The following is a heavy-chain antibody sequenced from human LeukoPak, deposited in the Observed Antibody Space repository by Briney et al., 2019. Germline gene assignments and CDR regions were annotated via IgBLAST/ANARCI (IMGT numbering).Heavy chain of an antibody. D-gene: IGHD6-13*01. CDR1: GFTFSGSA. CDR3: TSRAGGAAAGYYYYYGMDV. Sequence: GGSLRLSCAASGFTFSGSAMHWVRQASGKGLEWVGRIRSKANSYATAYAASVKGRFTICRDDSKNTAYLQMNSLKTEDTAVYYCTSRAGGAAAGYYYYYGMDVWGQGTTVTVSS. CDR2: IRSKANSYAT. J-gene: IGHJ6*02. V-gene: IGHV3-73*01.